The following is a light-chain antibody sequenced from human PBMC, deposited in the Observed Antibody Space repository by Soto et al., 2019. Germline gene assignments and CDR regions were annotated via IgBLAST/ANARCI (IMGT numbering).Light chain of an antibody. CDR2: AAS. V-gene: IGKV1-39*01. CDR3: KQSYSTPIT. Sequence: DIQTTQYPSSPSGSAPYRGTITRRSSQSISSYLNWYQQKPGKAPKLLIYAASSLQSGVPSRFSGSGSGTDFTLAISSLQPEDFATYYCKQSYSTPITFGKGTRLEIK. CDR1: QSISSY. J-gene: IGKJ5*01.